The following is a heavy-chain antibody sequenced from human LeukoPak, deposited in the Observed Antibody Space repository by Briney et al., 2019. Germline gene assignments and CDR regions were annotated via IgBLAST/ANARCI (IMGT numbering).Heavy chain of an antibody. D-gene: IGHD3-22*01. V-gene: IGHV4-4*07. J-gene: IGHJ4*02. CDR3: ARSSSLLLQGYYFDY. CDR2: IYTSGST. Sequence: SETLSLTCTVSGGSISGYYWSWIRQPAGKGLEWIGRIYTSGSTNYNPSLKSRVTISVDTSKNQFSLKLSSVTATDTAVYYCARSSSLLLQGYYFDYWGQGTLVTVSS. CDR1: GGSISGYY.